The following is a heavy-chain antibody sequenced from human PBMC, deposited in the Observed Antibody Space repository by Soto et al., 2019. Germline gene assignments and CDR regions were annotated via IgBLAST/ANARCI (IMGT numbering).Heavy chain of an antibody. CDR2: IDHSGST. Sequence: QVQLQQWGAGLLKPSETLSLTCAVYGGSFSGHWWTWIRQPPGEGLEWIGNIDHSGSTNYNPSLESRVTISVDTSKNQFSLNLNSVTAADTAVYYCARGAPGYWGQGTLVSVSS. V-gene: IGHV4-34*01. CDR1: GGSFSGHW. J-gene: IGHJ4*02. CDR3: ARGAPGY.